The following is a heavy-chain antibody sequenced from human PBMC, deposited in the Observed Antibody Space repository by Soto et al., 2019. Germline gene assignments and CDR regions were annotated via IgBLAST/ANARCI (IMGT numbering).Heavy chain of an antibody. Sequence: QVQLVESGGAVVQPGKSLRLSCAASGFTFSSYGMYWVRQAPGKGLEWVAAIAYDGSNKYHADSVKGRFIISRDNSKNTLYLQMNSLRVEDTAVYYCAKDIVRYTYGACDYWGQGALVTVSS. CDR3: AKDIVRYTYGACDY. CDR1: GFTFSSYG. J-gene: IGHJ4*02. V-gene: IGHV3-30*18. D-gene: IGHD5-18*01. CDR2: IAYDGSNK.